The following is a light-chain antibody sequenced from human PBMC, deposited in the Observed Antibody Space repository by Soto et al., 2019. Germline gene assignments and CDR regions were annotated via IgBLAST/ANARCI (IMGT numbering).Light chain of an antibody. J-gene: IGLJ1*01. CDR2: DVS. Sequence: QCVLTQPRSVSGSPGQSVAISCTGTSSDVGGYNYVSWYQQHPGKAPKVMIYDVSKRPSGVPDRFSGSKSGNTASLTISGLQAEDEADYYCCSYAGGPYVFGTGTEVTVL. V-gene: IGLV2-11*01. CDR3: CSYAGGPYV. CDR1: SSDVGGYNY.